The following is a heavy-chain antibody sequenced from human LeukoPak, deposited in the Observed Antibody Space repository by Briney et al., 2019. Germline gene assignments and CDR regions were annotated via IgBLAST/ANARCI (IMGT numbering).Heavy chain of an antibody. CDR1: GFTFSSYW. J-gene: IGHJ4*02. CDR2: IHSDGSST. CDR3: ARSGWPYYFDY. V-gene: IGHV3-74*01. D-gene: IGHD3-22*01. Sequence: GGSLRLFCAASGFTFSSYWMHWVRQAPGKGLVWVSRIHSDGSSTSYADSVRGRFTISRDDAKSTLYLQMNSLRAEDTAVYYCARSGWPYYFDYWGQGTLVTVSS.